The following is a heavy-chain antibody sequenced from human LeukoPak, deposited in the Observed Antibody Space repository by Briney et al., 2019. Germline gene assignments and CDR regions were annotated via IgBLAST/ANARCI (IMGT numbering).Heavy chain of an antibody. J-gene: IGHJ5*02. CDR2: INHSGST. D-gene: IGHD3-10*01. CDR1: GGSFSGYY. CDR3: ARELPRGSGSYYAWFDP. Sequence: SETLSLTCAVYGGSFSGYYWSWIRQPPGKGLEWIGEINHSGSTNYNPSLKSRVTISVDTSKNQFSLKLSSVTAADTAVYYCARELPRGSGSYYAWFDPWGQGTLVTVSS. V-gene: IGHV4-34*01.